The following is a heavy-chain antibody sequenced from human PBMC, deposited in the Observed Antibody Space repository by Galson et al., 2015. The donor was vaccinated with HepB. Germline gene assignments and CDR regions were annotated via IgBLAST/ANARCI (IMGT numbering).Heavy chain of an antibody. V-gene: IGHV3-23*01. CDR1: GFTFSTYA. CDR3: TKDEYGARGVFEH. CDR2: ITDGGDST. D-gene: IGHD4-17*01. J-gene: IGHJ4*02. Sequence: SLRLSCAASGFTFSTYAMTWVRQAPGKGLEWVSGITDGGDSTYYADSVKGRFTVSRDNSKNTLYLQMSSLRAEDTALYYCTKDEYGARGVFEHWGQGTLVTVAS.